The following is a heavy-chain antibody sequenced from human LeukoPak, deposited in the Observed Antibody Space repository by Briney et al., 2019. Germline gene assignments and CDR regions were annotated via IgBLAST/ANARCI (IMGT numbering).Heavy chain of an antibody. CDR1: GYSFTNYW. CDR2: ISPGDSDA. Sequence: GASLKISCQGSGYSFTNYWIAWVRQMPGKGLEWMGIISPGDSDARYSPSFQGQVTISADKSTSTAYLQWSSLKASDTAMYYCARRGGGYVDYWGQGTLVTVSS. D-gene: IGHD2-15*01. CDR3: ARRGGGYVDY. V-gene: IGHV5-51*01. J-gene: IGHJ4*02.